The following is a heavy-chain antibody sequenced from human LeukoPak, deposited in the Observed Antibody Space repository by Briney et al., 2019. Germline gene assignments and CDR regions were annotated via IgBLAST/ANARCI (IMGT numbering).Heavy chain of an antibody. CDR2: INHSGST. D-gene: IGHD3-3*01. V-gene: IGHV4-34*01. Sequence: PSETLSLTCAVDGGSFSGYYWSWIRQPPGKGLEWIGEINHSGSTNYNPSLKSRVTISVDTSKNQFSLKLSSVTAADTAVYYCARGRPYYDFWSGYEPFDYWGQGTLVTVSS. CDR1: GGSFSGYY. J-gene: IGHJ4*02. CDR3: ARGRPYYDFWSGYEPFDY.